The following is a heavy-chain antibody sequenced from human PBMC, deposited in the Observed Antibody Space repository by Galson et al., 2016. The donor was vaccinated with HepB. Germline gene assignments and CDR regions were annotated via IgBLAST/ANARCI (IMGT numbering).Heavy chain of an antibody. CDR1: GYSFATYA. CDR3: ARGSYDFWSGYSIEFYFDY. CDR2: INVGNGAT. J-gene: IGHJ4*02. V-gene: IGHV1-3*01. D-gene: IGHD3-3*01. Sequence: SVKVSCKASGYSFATYAINWVRQAPGQRLEWMGWINVGNGATKYSQKFQGRVTITTDTSANTACMELSSLRSGDTAVYYCARGSYDFWSGYSIEFYFDYWGQGTLVTVSS.